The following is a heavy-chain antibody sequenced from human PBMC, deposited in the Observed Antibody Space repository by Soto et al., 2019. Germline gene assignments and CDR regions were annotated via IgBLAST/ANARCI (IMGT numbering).Heavy chain of an antibody. CDR3: ARVIVVVAANWFDP. CDR2: IYYSGST. Sequence: QLQLQESGPGLVKPSETLSLTCTVSGGSISSSSYYWGWIRQPPGKGLEWIGSIYYSGSTYYNPSLKSLVTISVDTSKNQFSLKLSSVTAADTAVYYCARVIVVVAANWFDPWGQGTLVTVSS. V-gene: IGHV4-39*01. J-gene: IGHJ5*02. D-gene: IGHD2-15*01. CDR1: GGSISSSSYY.